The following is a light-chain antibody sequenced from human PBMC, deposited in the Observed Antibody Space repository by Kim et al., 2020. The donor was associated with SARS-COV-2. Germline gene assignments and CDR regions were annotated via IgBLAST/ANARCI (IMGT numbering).Light chain of an antibody. CDR2: GAS. CDR3: QQYGSSPRT. J-gene: IGKJ1*01. CDR1: QTINSGY. Sequence: SPGQRATPSCRASQTINSGYLAWYQQNPGQTPRLLIYGASNRATGIPDMFGGSGSGTDFTLTISRLEPEDVAMYYCQQYGSSPRTFGQGTKVDIK. V-gene: IGKV3-20*01.